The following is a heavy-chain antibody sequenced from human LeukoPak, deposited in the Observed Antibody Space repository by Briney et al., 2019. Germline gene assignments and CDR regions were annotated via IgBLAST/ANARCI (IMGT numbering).Heavy chain of an antibody. Sequence: PGGSLRLSCAASGFIFSPYWMSWVRQAPGKGLEWVANIKQDGSEKYYVDSVKGRFTISRDNAKNSLYLQMNSLRAEDTAVYYCAREVGTCSGGTCYFRFDYWGQGTLVTVSS. V-gene: IGHV3-7*01. D-gene: IGHD2-15*01. CDR3: AREVGTCSGGTCYFRFDY. CDR1: GFIFSPYW. CDR2: IKQDGSEK. J-gene: IGHJ4*02.